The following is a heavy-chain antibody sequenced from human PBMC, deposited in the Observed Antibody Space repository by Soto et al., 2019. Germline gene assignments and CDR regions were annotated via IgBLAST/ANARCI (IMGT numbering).Heavy chain of an antibody. V-gene: IGHV6-1*01. CDR1: GDSVSSNSAA. CDR3: ARERSIAARLGWIYL. Sequence: SQTLSLTCAISGDSVSSNSAAWNWIRQSPSRGLEWLGRTYYRSKWYNDYAVSVKSRITITQDTAKNQFSLQLNSVTPEDTAVYFCARERSIAARLGWIYLWGQGTLVPAPQ. CDR2: TYYRSKWYN. J-gene: IGHJ5*02. D-gene: IGHD6-6*01.